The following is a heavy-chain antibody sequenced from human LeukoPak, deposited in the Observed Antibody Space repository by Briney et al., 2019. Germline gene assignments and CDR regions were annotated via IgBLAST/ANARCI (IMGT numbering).Heavy chain of an antibody. Sequence: GGSLRLSCAASGFTFSSHAMSWVRQAPGKGLEWVSAISGSGGSTYYADSVKGRFTISRDNSKNTLYLQMNSLRAEDTAVYYCATYYYDSSGYRIDAFDIWGQGTMVTVSS. CDR2: ISGSGGST. V-gene: IGHV3-23*01. CDR1: GFTFSSHA. J-gene: IGHJ3*02. CDR3: ATYYYDSSGYRIDAFDI. D-gene: IGHD3-22*01.